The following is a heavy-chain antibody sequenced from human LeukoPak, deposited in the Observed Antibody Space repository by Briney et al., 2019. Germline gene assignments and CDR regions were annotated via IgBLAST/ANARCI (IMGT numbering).Heavy chain of an antibody. CDR3: AKDRQTMVFERVFDY. CDR1: RFTFSSYA. J-gene: IGHJ4*02. D-gene: IGHD3-10*01. CDR2: ISYDGSNK. Sequence: PGGSLRLSCAASRFTFSSYAMSWVRQAPGKGLEWVAVISYDGSNKYYADSVKGRFTISRDNSKNTLYLQMNSLRAEDTAVYYCAKDRQTMVFERVFDYWGQGTLVTVSS. V-gene: IGHV3-30*18.